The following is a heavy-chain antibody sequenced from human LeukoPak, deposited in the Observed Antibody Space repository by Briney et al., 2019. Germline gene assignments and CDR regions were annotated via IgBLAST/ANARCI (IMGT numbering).Heavy chain of an antibody. D-gene: IGHD5-12*01. CDR3: ARHGPRYSGYDRLDY. Sequence: PSETLSLTCTVSGGSISIYYWSWIRQPPGKGLEWIGYIYYSGSTNYNPSLKSRVTISVDTSKNQFSLKLSSVTAADTAVYYCARHGPRYSGYDRLDYWGQGTLVTVSS. CDR1: GGSISIYY. CDR2: IYYSGST. J-gene: IGHJ4*02. V-gene: IGHV4-59*08.